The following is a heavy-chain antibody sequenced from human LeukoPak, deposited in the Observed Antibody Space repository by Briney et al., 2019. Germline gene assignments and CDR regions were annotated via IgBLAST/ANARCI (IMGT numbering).Heavy chain of an antibody. CDR3: ASPGRDGYPFGFDY. CDR2: INPSGGST. J-gene: IGHJ4*02. Sequence: GSVKVSCKASGHTFTSYYMHWVRQAPGQGLEWMGIINPSGGSTSYAQKFQGGVTMTRDTSTSTVYMELSSLRSEDTAVYYCASPGRDGYPFGFDYWGQGTLVTVSS. D-gene: IGHD5-24*01. V-gene: IGHV1-46*01. CDR1: GHTFTSYY.